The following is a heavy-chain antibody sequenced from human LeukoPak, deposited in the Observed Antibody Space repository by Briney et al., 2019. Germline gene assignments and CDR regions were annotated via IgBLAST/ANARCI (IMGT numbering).Heavy chain of an antibody. D-gene: IGHD2-15*01. Sequence: SQTLSFTCTVSGGSISSGDYYWSWIRQPPGKGLEWIGYIYYSGSTYYNPSLKSRVTISVDTSKNQFSLKLSSVTAADTAVYYCARDQGLYCSGGSCSLRNWFDPWGQGTLVTVSS. CDR3: ARDQGLYCSGGSCSLRNWFDP. CDR1: GGSISSGDYY. V-gene: IGHV4-30-4*08. J-gene: IGHJ5*02. CDR2: IYYSGST.